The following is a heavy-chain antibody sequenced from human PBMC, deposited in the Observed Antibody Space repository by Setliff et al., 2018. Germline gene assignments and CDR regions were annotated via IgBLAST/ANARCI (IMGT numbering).Heavy chain of an antibody. V-gene: IGHV1-2*02. CDR2: INLNTGNI. Sequence: ASVKVSCKASGFTFTDYLINWMRQAPEQGLEWMGRINLNTGNIFYAQEFQGRVTLTRDTSINTAYMELTGLTYDDTAIYYCARDALTLKDITLFDCWGQGTPVTVSS. J-gene: IGHJ4*02. D-gene: IGHD3-9*01. CDR3: ARDALTLKDITLFDC. CDR1: GFTFTDYL.